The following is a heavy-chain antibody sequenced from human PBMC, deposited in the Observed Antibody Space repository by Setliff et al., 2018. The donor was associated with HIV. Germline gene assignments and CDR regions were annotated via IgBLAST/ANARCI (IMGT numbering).Heavy chain of an antibody. V-gene: IGHV1-3*01. Sequence: ASVKVSCKASGYTFTSYAMHWVRQAPGQRPEWMGWINAGNGNTKYSQKFQGRVTFTRDTSATTAYMELSSLRSEDTAVYFCARCGHYDSSGYYYSYYYFYMDVWGKGTTVTVSS. D-gene: IGHD3-22*01. J-gene: IGHJ6*03. CDR2: INAGNGNT. CDR3: ARCGHYDSSGYYYSYYYFYMDV. CDR1: GYTFTSYA.